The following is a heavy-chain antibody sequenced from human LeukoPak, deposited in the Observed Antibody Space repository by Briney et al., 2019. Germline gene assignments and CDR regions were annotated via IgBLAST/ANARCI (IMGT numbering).Heavy chain of an antibody. D-gene: IGHD5-18*01. CDR1: GFTFSSYS. CDR2: ISSSSGYI. V-gene: IGHV3-21*01. CDR3: ARGMGTAMVTPDY. J-gene: IGHJ4*02. Sequence: PGGSLRLSCAASGFTFSSYSMNWVRQAPGKGLEWVSSISSSSGYIYYADSVKGRFTISRDNAKNSLYLQMNSLRAEDTAVYYCARGMGTAMVTPDYWGQGTLVTVSS.